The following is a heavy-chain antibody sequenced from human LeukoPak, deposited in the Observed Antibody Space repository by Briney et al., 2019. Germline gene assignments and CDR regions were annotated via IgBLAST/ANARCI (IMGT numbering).Heavy chain of an antibody. CDR2: ISYDGSNK. J-gene: IGHJ4*02. D-gene: IGHD5-12*01. CDR1: GFTFSSYA. V-gene: IGHV3-30-3*01. CDR3: ARDLFRWLRLPFDY. Sequence: GGSLRLSRAASGFTFSSYAMHWVRQAPGKGLEWVAVISYDGSNKYYADSVKGRFTISRDNSKNTLYLQMNSLRAEDTAVYYCARDLFRWLRLPFDYWGQGTLVTVSS.